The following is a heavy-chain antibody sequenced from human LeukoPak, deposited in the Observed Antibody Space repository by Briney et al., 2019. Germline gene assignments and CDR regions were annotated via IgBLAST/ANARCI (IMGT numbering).Heavy chain of an antibody. Sequence: SGPTLVNPTHTLTLTCTFSGFSLSTSGVGVGWIRQPPGKALAWHALIYWNDDKRYSPSLKSRLTITKDTSKSQVVLTMTNMDPVDTATYYYAHRPVNYYYYYYMDVWGKGTTVTVSS. J-gene: IGHJ6*03. CDR1: GFSLSTSGVG. V-gene: IGHV2-5*01. CDR2: IYWNDDK. CDR3: AHRPVNYYYYYYMDV.